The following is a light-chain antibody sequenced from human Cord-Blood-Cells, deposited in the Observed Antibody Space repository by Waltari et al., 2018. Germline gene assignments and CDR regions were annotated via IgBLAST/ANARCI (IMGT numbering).Light chain of an antibody. J-gene: IGLJ3*02. Sequence: QSVLTQPPSVSGAPGQRVTISCTGSSSNIGAGYDVHWYQQLPGTAPKLLIYGNSQRPPGVPSRFSGSNAGTSASLAITGLQAEDEADYYCQSYDSSLSVWVFGGGTKLTVL. CDR3: QSYDSSLSVWV. V-gene: IGLV1-40*01. CDR2: GNS. CDR1: SSNIGAGYD.